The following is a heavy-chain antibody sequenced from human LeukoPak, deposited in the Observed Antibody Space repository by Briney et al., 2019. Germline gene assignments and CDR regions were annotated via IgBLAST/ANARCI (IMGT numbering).Heavy chain of an antibody. CDR3: ARGPNSGYSWLDP. CDR1: GFTLSKSW. J-gene: IGHJ5*02. D-gene: IGHD5-12*01. V-gene: IGHV3-7*03. CDR2: IKQDGSEK. Sequence: GGSLRLSCEASGFTLSKSWMNWVRQAPGKGLEWVANIKQDGSEKRYVYCVKGRFSISRDNTKNSLYLQMSSLRAEDTAVYYCARGPNSGYSWLDPWGQGTLVTVSS.